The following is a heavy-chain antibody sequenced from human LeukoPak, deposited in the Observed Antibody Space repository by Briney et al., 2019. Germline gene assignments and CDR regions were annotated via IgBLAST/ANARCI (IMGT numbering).Heavy chain of an antibody. Sequence: GGSLTLSCAASGFTFSSYSMNWVRQAPGKGLEWVSSISSSSSYIYYADSVKGRFTISRDNAKNSLYLQMNSLRAEDTAVYYCARDFRAGRGYWGQGTLVTVSS. CDR2: ISSSSSYI. CDR3: ARDFRAGRGY. CDR1: GFTFSSYS. D-gene: IGHD3-10*01. V-gene: IGHV3-21*01. J-gene: IGHJ4*02.